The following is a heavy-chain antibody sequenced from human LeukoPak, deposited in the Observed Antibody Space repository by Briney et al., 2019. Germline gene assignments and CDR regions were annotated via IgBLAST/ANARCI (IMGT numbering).Heavy chain of an antibody. J-gene: IGHJ4*02. D-gene: IGHD2-8*01. Sequence: QPGGSLRVSCAVSGFTFRSYWMNWVRQAPGKGLEWVANIKQDGSEKNYVDSVKGRFTISRDNAKSSLFLQMNDLRAEDTAVYYCAKGGRGNGEVYWGQGTLVTVSS. CDR2: IKQDGSEK. CDR3: AKGGRGNGEVY. CDR1: GFTFRSYW. V-gene: IGHV3-7*01.